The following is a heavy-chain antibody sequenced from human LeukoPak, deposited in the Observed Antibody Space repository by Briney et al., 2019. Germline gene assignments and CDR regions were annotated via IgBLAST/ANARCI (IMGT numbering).Heavy chain of an antibody. CDR1: GGSISSSSYY. J-gene: IGHJ4*02. V-gene: IGHV4-39*01. D-gene: IGHD3-16*02. Sequence: SETLSLTCTVSGGSISSSSYYWGWIRQPPGKGLEWIGSVYYSGSTYYNPSLKSRVTISVDTSKNQFSLKLSSVTAADTAVYYCARHQLDAHYVWGSYRLYYFDYWGQGTLVTVSS. CDR2: VYYSGST. CDR3: ARHQLDAHYVWGSYRLYYFDY.